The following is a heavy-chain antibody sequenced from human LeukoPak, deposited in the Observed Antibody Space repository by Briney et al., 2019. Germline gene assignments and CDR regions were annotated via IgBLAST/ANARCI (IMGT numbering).Heavy chain of an antibody. CDR3: ARGRAAGSWYFDF. V-gene: IGHV4-61*01. CDR2: IYYSGST. CDR1: GGSVSSDSYY. J-gene: IGHJ4*02. D-gene: IGHD6-13*01. Sequence: SETLSLTCTASGGSVSSDSYYWSWIRQPPGKGLEWIGYIYYSGSTNYNPSLKSRVTISVDTSKNQFSLKLSSVTAVDTAVYYCARGRAAGSWYFDFWGQGTLVTVSS.